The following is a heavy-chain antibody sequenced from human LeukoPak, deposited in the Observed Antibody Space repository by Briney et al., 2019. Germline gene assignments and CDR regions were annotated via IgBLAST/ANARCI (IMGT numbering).Heavy chain of an antibody. J-gene: IGHJ3*02. CDR2: ISSNGGST. Sequence: GGSLRLSCSASGFNFNNYAMKWVRQAPGKGLEYVSAISSNGGSTYYADSVKGRCTISRDNSKNTLYLQMSSLRAEDTAVYYCGLAAYYYDSSGSDDAFDIWGQGTMV. CDR1: GFNFNNYA. V-gene: IGHV3-64D*08. D-gene: IGHD3-22*01. CDR3: GLAAYYYDSSGSDDAFDI.